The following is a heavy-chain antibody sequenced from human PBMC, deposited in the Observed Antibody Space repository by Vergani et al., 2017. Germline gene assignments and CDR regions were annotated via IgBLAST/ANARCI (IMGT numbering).Heavy chain of an antibody. Sequence: QVPLVQSGAAVKKPGASVKVSCKASGYTFTSYGISWVRQAPGQGLEWMGWISAYNGNTNYAQKLQGRVTMTTDTSTSTAYMELRSLRSDDTAVYYCARDAYCGGDCYPGYYYYYMDVWGKGTTVTVSS. J-gene: IGHJ6*03. V-gene: IGHV1-18*01. CDR1: GYTFTSYG. CDR2: ISAYNGNT. D-gene: IGHD2-21*01. CDR3: ARDAYCGGDCYPGYYYYYMDV.